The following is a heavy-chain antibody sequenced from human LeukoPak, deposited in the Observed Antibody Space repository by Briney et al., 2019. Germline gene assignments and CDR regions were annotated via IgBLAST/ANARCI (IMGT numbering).Heavy chain of an antibody. CDR3: ARRPDYVWGYYMDV. J-gene: IGHJ6*03. CDR2: IKQDGSEK. V-gene: IGHV3-7*01. Sequence: QSGGSLRLSCAASGFTFSSYWMSWVRQAPGKGLEWVANIKQDGSEKYYVDSVKGRFTISRDNAKNPLYLQMNSLRAEDTAVYYCARRPDYVWGYYMDVWGKGTTVTVSS. CDR1: GFTFSSYW. D-gene: IGHD3-16*01.